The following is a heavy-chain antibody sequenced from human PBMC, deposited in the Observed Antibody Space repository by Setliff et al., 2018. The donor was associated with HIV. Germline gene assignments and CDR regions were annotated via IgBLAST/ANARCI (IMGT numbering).Heavy chain of an antibody. CDR2: MNPNSGNT. V-gene: IGHV1-8*02. D-gene: IGHD2-21*02. Sequence: VASVKVSCKASGYTFTSYDINWVRQATGQGLEWMGWMNPNSGNTGYAQKFQGRVTMTRNTSISTAYMELSSLRSEDTAVYYCARAYRYCGGDCYPLDYWGQGTLVTVSS. J-gene: IGHJ4*02. CDR3: ARAYRYCGGDCYPLDY. CDR1: GYTFTSYD.